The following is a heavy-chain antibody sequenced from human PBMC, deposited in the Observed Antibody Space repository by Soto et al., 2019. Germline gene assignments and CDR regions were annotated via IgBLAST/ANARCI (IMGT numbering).Heavy chain of an antibody. CDR2: IIPIFGTA. D-gene: IGHD2-15*01. CDR3: ARGIRYCSGGSCCPFDY. V-gene: IGHV1-69*14. J-gene: IGHJ4*02. CDR1: GGTFSSYA. Sequence: QVQLVQSGAEVKKPGSSVKVSCKASGGTFSSYAISWVRQAPGQGLEWMGGIIPIFGTANYAQKFQGRVTITSDKSTRTATRELSSLISEDTAVYYCARGIRYCSGGSCCPFDYWGQGTLVTVSS.